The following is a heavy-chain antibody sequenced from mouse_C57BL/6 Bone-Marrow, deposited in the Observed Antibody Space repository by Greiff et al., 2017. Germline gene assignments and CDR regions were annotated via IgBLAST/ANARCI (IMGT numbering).Heavy chain of an antibody. CDR2: IHPNSGST. Sequence: VQLQQPGAELVKPGASVKLSCKASGYTFTSYWMHWVKQRPGQGLEWIGMIHPNSGSTNYNEKFKSKATLTVDKSSSTAYLQLSSLTSEDSAVYYCARGFFITTVYYWGQGTTLTVSS. CDR1: GYTFTSYW. CDR3: ARGFFITTVYY. D-gene: IGHD1-2*01. V-gene: IGHV1-64*01. J-gene: IGHJ2*01.